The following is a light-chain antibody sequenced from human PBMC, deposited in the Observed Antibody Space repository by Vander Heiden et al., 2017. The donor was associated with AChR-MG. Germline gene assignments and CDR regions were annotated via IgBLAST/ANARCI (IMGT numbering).Light chain of an antibody. CDR3: QQHYGLPLT. J-gene: IGKJ4*01. CDR2: WAS. Sequence: DIVMIQSPDSVAVSLGERATINCKSSVSVLYNYNHKNYLAWYQPKPGQPPKLLIYWASTRESGVPDRFLGSGSGTDFTLTITSLQAEHVAVYYCQQHYGLPLTFGGGTRVEIK. CDR1: VSVLYNYNHKNY. V-gene: IGKV4-1*01.